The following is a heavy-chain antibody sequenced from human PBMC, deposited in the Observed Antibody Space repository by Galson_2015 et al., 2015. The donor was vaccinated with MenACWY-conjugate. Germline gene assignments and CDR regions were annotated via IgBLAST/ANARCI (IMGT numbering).Heavy chain of an antibody. Sequence: QSGAEVKKPGESLRISCKGSGYSFTSYGISWVRQMPGKGLEWMGRIDPSDSYTNYSPSFQGHVTISADKSISTAYLQWSSLKASDTAMYYCARQLAAAGYYYYYYMDVWGKGTTVTVSS. CDR3: ARQLAAAGYYYYYYMDV. CDR1: GYSFTSYG. D-gene: IGHD6-13*01. J-gene: IGHJ6*03. V-gene: IGHV5-10-1*01. CDR2: IDPSDSYT.